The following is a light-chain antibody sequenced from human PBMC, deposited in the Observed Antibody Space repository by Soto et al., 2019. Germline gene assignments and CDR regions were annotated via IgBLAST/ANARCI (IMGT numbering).Light chain of an antibody. CDR3: QQLKRYPLT. Sequence: DIQLTQSPSVLSASVGDRVTITCRASHGIRSYLAWYQVKPGKAPKPLIYAASTLQSGVPSRFSGSGSGTEFTLTISSLQPEDFATYYCQQLKRYPLTYGGGTKGEIK. V-gene: IGKV1-9*01. CDR1: HGIRSY. J-gene: IGKJ4*01. CDR2: AAS.